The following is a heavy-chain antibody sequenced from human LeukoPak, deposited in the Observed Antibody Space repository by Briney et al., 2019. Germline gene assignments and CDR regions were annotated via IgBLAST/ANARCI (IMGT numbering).Heavy chain of an antibody. D-gene: IGHD3-3*01. V-gene: IGHV4-59*01. CDR2: IYYSGST. CDR1: GGSISSYY. CDR3: ARGRVVPIDY. J-gene: IGHJ4*02. Sequence: SETLSLTCTVSGGSISSYYWSWIRQPPGKGLEWIGYIYYSGSTNYNPSLKGRVTISVDTSKNQFSLKLSSVTAADTAVYYCARGRVVPIDYWGQGTLVTVSS.